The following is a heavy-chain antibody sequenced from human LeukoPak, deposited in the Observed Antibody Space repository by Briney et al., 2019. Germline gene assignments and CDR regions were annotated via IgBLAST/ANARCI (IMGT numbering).Heavy chain of an antibody. J-gene: IGHJ4*02. CDR3: AGDPPSIVGASSYYFDY. D-gene: IGHD1-26*01. Sequence: PGGSLRLSCAASGFTFSSYSMNWVRQAPGKGLEWVSSISSSSSYIYYADSVKGRFTISRDNAKNSLYLQMNSLRAEDTAVYYCAGDPPSIVGASSYYFDYWGQGTLVTVSS. V-gene: IGHV3-21*01. CDR2: ISSSSSYI. CDR1: GFTFSSYS.